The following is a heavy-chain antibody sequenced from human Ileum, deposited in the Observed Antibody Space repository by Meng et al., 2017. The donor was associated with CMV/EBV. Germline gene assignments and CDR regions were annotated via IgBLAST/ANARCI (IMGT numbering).Heavy chain of an antibody. V-gene: IGHV1-18*04. CDR1: GYTFTDHN. Sequence: QVPLLQSGAEVKKPWASVKISCKTSGYTFTDHNIGRVRQAPGQGIEWVGWISLGNGQTVYGHKLQGRVTVTTDTSTNTAYMELRNLRSDDTAMYYCARDVWGFDYWGQGTLVTVSS. J-gene: IGHJ4*02. CDR2: ISLGNGQT. D-gene: IGHD7-27*01. CDR3: ARDVWGFDY.